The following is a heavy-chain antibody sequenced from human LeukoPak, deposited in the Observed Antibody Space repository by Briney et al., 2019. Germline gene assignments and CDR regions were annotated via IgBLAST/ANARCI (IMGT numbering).Heavy chain of an antibody. Sequence: ASVKVSCKASGYTFTSYYMHWVRQAPGQGLEWMGWINPNSGGTNYAQKFQGRVTMTRDTSISTAYMELSRLRSDDTAVYYCARDVGVDIVVVPAAIPVDPWGQGTLVTVSS. D-gene: IGHD2-2*02. CDR3: ARDVGVDIVVVPAAIPVDP. CDR1: GYTFTSYY. CDR2: INPNSGGT. J-gene: IGHJ5*02. V-gene: IGHV1-2*02.